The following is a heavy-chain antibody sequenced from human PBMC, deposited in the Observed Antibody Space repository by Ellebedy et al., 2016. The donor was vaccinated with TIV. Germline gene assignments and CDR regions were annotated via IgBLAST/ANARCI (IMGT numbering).Heavy chain of an antibody. CDR1: GFTFNSYA. D-gene: IGHD6-19*01. V-gene: IGHV3-30-3*01. J-gene: IGHJ4*02. CDR3: ARDLDKSSGWYGGAAY. CDR2: IPYAGNSK. Sequence: GESLKISCAASGFTFNSYAMHWVRQAPGKGLEWVAVIPYAGNSKYYADSVKRRFTISRDNSMTTLYLEMNSLRAEDTAVYYCARDLDKSSGWYGGAAYWGQGTLVTVSS.